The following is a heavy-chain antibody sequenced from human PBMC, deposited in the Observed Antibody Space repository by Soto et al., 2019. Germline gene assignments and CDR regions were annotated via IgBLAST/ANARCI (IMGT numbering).Heavy chain of an antibody. CDR3: ANTVPDNGWSVPIPIDY. CDR1: GFTFSNYA. V-gene: IGHV3-23*01. J-gene: IGHJ4*02. Sequence: GGSLRLSCAVSGFTFSNYAMSWVRQAPGKGLEWVSAISGSGGSTYYADSVKGRFTISRDNSKNTLYLQMNSLRAEDTAVYYCANTVPDNGWSVPIPIDYWGQGTLVTVSS. D-gene: IGHD6-19*01. CDR2: ISGSGGST.